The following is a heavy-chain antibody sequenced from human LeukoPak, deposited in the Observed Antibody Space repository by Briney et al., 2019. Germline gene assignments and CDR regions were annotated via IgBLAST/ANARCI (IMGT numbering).Heavy chain of an antibody. CDR3: AKSGGRYLLGWFDP. V-gene: IGHV3-9*01. CDR1: AFIFSGHW. Sequence: GGSLRLSCEGSAFIFSGHWMNWVRQTPGKGLEWVSGINWSSGNIAYAGSVKGRFTISRDNANNSLYLQMNSLRAEDTALYYCAKSGGRYLLGWFDPWGQGTLVTVSS. J-gene: IGHJ5*02. CDR2: INWSSGNI. D-gene: IGHD2-15*01.